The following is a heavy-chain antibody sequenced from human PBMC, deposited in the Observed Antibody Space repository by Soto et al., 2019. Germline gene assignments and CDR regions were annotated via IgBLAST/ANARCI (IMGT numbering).Heavy chain of an antibody. J-gene: IGHJ5*02. CDR3: ARGVRITIFGVPRGWFDP. Sequence: SETLSLTCAVYGGSLSGYYWSWIRQPPGKGLEWIGEISHSGSTNYNPTLKSRVTISVDTSKNQLSLKLSSVTAADTAVYYCARGVRITIFGVPRGWFDPWGQGTLVTVSS. CDR1: GGSLSGYY. D-gene: IGHD3-3*01. V-gene: IGHV4-34*01. CDR2: ISHSGST.